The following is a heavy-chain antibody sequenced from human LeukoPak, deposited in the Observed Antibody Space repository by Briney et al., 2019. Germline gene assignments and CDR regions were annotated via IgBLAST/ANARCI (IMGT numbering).Heavy chain of an antibody. D-gene: IGHD6-6*01. V-gene: IGHV3-23*01. J-gene: IGHJ4*02. CDR1: GFTFSNYA. CDR3: AKGGSVSSSSFDY. CDR2: IGDSGDIT. Sequence: LSGGSLRLSCAASGFTFSNYAMNWVRQAPGKGLEWVSAIGDSGDITYYADSVKGRFTISRDNSKNTLYLQMNSLRAEDTAVYYCAKGGSVSSSSFDYWGQGTVVTVSS.